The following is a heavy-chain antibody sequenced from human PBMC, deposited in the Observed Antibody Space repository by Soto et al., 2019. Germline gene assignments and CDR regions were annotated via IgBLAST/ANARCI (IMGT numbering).Heavy chain of an antibody. CDR2: INPNSGGT. V-gene: IGHV1-2*02. CDR3: AREKYYYDSSGYYLPYPFDY. D-gene: IGHD3-22*01. CDR1: GYTFTGYY. J-gene: IGHJ4*02. Sequence: ASVKVSCKASGYTFTGYYMHWVRQAPGQGLEWMGWINPNSGGTNYAQKFQGRVTMTRDTSISTAYMELSRLRSDDTAVYYCAREKYYYDSSGYYLPYPFDYWGQGTLVTVSS.